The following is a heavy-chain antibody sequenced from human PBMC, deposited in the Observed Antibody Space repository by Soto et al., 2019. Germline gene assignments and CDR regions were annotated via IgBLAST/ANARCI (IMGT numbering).Heavy chain of an antibody. V-gene: IGHV3-53*01. CDR1: GFTVSTNY. D-gene: IGHD6-13*01. J-gene: IGHJ4*02. Sequence: SLRLSCAASGFTVSTNYMSWVRQSPGKGLEWVSVIYTGGSTYYADSVKGRFTISRDNSKNRLFLQMNSLRAEDTAIYYCAKCMGSSWIGVIDNWGQGTLVTVSS. CDR2: IYTGGST. CDR3: AKCMGSSWIGVIDN.